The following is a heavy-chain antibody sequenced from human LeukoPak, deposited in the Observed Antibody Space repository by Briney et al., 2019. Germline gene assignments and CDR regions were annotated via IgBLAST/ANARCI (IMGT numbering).Heavy chain of an antibody. CDR2: ISSGSSYI. Sequence: PRGCLRLSPAPSGFISSSYSMNSVRQAPGKGLEWVSSISSGSSYIYYADSVKGRFTISRDNAKKSLYLQINSARAAYTPLYYLANVRDGGTWGQGTLVTVSS. CDR3: ANVRDGGT. J-gene: IGHJ5*02. CDR1: GFISSSYS. V-gene: IGHV3-21*01. D-gene: IGHD2-15*01.